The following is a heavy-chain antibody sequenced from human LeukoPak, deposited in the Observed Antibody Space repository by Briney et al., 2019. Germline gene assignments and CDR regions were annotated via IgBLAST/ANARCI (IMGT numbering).Heavy chain of an antibody. Sequence: GGSLRLSCAVSGSTVSTTYVSWVRQAAGKGLEWVSVIYSGGSTYYGASVKGRFTMSRDNSKSTFYLQMSSLRAEDTDVYYCARHIISSGWDTGFGPWGQGTLVTVSS. CDR1: GSTVSTTY. V-gene: IGHV3-53*01. CDR3: ARHIISSGWDTGFGP. J-gene: IGHJ5*02. CDR2: IYSGGST. D-gene: IGHD6-19*01.